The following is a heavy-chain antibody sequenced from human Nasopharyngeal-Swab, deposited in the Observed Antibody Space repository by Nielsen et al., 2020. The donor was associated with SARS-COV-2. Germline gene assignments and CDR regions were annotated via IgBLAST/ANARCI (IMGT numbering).Heavy chain of an antibody. V-gene: IGHV3-11*04. CDR3: AREGRFLDYYYYGMDV. D-gene: IGHD3-3*01. CDR2: IRSSGITI. Sequence: RQAPGKGLGWVSYIRSSGITIYYSDSVKGRFTISRDNAKNSLYLQMNSLRAEDTAVYYCAREGRFLDYYYYGMDVWGQGTTVTVSS. J-gene: IGHJ6*02.